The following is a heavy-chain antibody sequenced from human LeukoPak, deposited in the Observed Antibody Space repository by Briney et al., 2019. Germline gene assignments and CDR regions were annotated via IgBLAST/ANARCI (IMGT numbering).Heavy chain of an antibody. Sequence: GGSLRLSCSAPGFTFSEYYMSWIRQAPGKGLEWVSDISSNADIVSYADFAQGRFTISRDNGDHSLSLQLNSLRAEDTAVYYCARETVAGTFDYWSQGTLVTVSS. CDR3: ARETVAGTFDY. J-gene: IGHJ4*02. V-gene: IGHV3-11*01. D-gene: IGHD6-19*01. CDR2: ISSNADIV. CDR1: GFTFSEYY.